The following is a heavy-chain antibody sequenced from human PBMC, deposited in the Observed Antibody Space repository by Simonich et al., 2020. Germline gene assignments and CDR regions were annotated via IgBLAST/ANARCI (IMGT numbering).Heavy chain of an antibody. J-gene: IGHJ4*02. V-gene: IGHV3-21*01. Sequence: EVQLVESGGGLVKPGGSLRLSCAASGFTFSRYSMNWVLQAPGEGLEEVSPMRRSRRYINYADSVKGRFTLARDNAKNALYLQMNSLRAEDTAVYYCARARGDSSSWYFDYWGQGTLVTVSS. CDR2: MRRSRRYI. CDR3: ARARGDSSSWYFDY. D-gene: IGHD6-13*01. CDR1: GFTFSRYS.